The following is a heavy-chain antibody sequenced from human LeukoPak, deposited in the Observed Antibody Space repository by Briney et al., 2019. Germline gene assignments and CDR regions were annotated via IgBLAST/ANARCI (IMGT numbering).Heavy chain of an antibody. D-gene: IGHD6-13*01. CDR3: ARHSGSWYYFDY. CDR1: GGSISSSSSY. V-gene: IGHV4-39*01. CDR2: LYYSGST. J-gene: IGHJ4*02. Sequence: SETLSLTCTVSGGSISSSSSYWGWIRQPPGKGLEWIGSLYYSGSTYYNPSLKSRVTISVDTSKNQFSLKLTSVTAADTAVYYCARHSGSWYYFDYWGQGTLVTVSS.